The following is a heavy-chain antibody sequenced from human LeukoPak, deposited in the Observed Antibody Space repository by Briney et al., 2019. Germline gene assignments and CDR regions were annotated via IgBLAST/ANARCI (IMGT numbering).Heavy chain of an antibody. CDR1: GFTFSSYA. D-gene: IGHD3-10*01. CDR2: IYNFGGT. J-gene: IGHJ3*02. CDR3: EGFAESDAFSI. V-gene: IGHV3-23*05. Sequence: GGSLRLSCAASGFTFSSYAMSWVRQAPGKGLEWVSAIYNFGGTYYRDSVKGRFTIFRDSAKNTLYLQMNSLRAEDTAVYYCEGFAESDAFSIWGHGTMVTVSS.